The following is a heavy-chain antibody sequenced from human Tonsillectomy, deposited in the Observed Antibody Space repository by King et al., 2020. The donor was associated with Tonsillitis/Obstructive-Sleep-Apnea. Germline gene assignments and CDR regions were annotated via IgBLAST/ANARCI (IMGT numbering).Heavy chain of an antibody. V-gene: IGHV1-18*01. Sequence: QLVQSGAEVKKPGAAVKVSCQASGYTFTSYVISWVRQAPGQGLEWMGWISAYNGNTNYAQKLQGRVTMTTDTSTSTAYMELRSLRSDDTAVYYCASGVVVPAAMDYYYYYMDVWGKGTTVTVSS. J-gene: IGHJ6*03. D-gene: IGHD2-2*01. CDR1: GYTFTSYV. CDR2: ISAYNGNT. CDR3: ASGVVVPAAMDYYYYYMDV.